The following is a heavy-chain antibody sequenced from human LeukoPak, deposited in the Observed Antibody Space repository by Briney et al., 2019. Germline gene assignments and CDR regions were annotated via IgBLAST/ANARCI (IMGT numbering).Heavy chain of an antibody. D-gene: IGHD4-23*01. V-gene: IGHV5-51*01. CDR1: GYSFSNYW. J-gene: IGHJ4*02. CDR3: ARRTLKTVDGFDY. Sequence: GESLKISCKGSGYSFSNYWIGWVRQMPGKGLEWMGIIYPGDSDTRYSPSFQGQVTISADKSISTAYLQWSSLKASDTAMYYCARRTLKTVDGFDYWGQGTLVTVSS. CDR2: IYPGDSDT.